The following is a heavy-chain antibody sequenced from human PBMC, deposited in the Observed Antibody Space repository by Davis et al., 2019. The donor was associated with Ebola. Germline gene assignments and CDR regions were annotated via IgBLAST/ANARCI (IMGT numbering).Heavy chain of an antibody. V-gene: IGHV3-48*01. CDR3: TRDFDYEGGY. CDR2: ISSSSSTI. Sequence: GESLKISCAASGFTFSSYSMNWVRQAPGKGLEWVSYISSSSSTIYYADSVKGRFTISRDNAKNSLYLQMNSLRADDTAVYYCTRDFDYEGGYWGQGALVTVSS. CDR1: GFTFSSYS. D-gene: IGHD4-17*01. J-gene: IGHJ4*02.